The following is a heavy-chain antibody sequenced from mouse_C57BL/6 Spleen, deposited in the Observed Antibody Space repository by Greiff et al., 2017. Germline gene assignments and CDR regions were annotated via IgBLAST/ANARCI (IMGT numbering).Heavy chain of an antibody. V-gene: IGHV1-22*01. CDR2: INPNNGGT. Sequence: EVQLQASGPELVKPGASVKMSCKASGYTFTDYNMHWVKQSHGKSLEWIGYINPNNGGTSYNQKFKGKATLTVNKSSSTAYLELRSLTSEDSAVYYCARSHPITTVVGGDYWGQGTTLTVSS. CDR3: ARSHPITTVVGGDY. CDR1: GYTFTDYN. J-gene: IGHJ2*01. D-gene: IGHD1-1*01.